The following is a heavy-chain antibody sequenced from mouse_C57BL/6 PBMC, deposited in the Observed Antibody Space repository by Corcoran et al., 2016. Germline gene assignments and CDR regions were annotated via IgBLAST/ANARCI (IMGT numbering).Heavy chain of an antibody. CDR3: ARGVADALDY. CDR2: INTYSGVP. V-gene: IGHV9-3*01. J-gene: IGHJ4*01. D-gene: IGHD1-1*01. Sequence: QIQLVQSGPELKKPGETVKISCKASGYTFTNYGMSWVKQAPGKGLKWMGWINTYSGVPTYADDFKGRFAFSLETSASTAYLQINNLKNEDTATDFRARGVADALDYWGQGTSVTVSS. CDR1: GYTFTNYG.